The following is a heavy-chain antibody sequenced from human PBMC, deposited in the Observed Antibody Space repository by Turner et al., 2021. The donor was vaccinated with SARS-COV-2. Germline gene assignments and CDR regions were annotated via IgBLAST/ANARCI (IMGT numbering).Heavy chain of an antibody. J-gene: IGHJ4*02. Sequence: QVQLVQSGAEVKTPGSSVKVSCKASGGTFSSYAISWVRQAPGQGLEWMGGIIPIFGTANYAQKFQGRVTITADESTSTAYMELSSLRSEDTAVYYCARGEVGYCSGGRCYSGSYWGQGTLVTVSS. CDR2: IIPIFGTA. D-gene: IGHD2-15*01. CDR1: GGTFSSYA. V-gene: IGHV1-69*01. CDR3: ARGEVGYCSGGRCYSGSY.